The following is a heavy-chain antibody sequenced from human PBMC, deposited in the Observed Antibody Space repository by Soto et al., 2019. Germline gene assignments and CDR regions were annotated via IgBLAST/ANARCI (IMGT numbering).Heavy chain of an antibody. CDR3: ARGGPLWFGEN. V-gene: IGHV4-31*03. D-gene: IGHD3-10*01. CDR1: DGSISSVGYY. Sequence: SDSLALTCTVSDGSISSVGYYWSWIRQHPGKVLEWIGYIYYSGSTYYNPSLKSRVTISVDTSKNQFSLKLSSVTAADTDVYYCARGGPLWFGENWGQGTLVTVSS. J-gene: IGHJ4*02. CDR2: IYYSGST.